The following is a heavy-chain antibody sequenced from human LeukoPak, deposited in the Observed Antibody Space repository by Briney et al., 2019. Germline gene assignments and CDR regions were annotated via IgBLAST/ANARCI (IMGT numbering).Heavy chain of an antibody. CDR2: ISYDGSNK. Sequence: PGGSLRLSCAASGFTFSSYSIHWVRQAPGKGLEWVAVISYDGSNKYYADSVKGRFTISRDNSKNTLYLEMNSLRTEDTAVYYCAKVNRIAVAGSLDYWGQGTLVTVSS. CDR3: AKVNRIAVAGSLDY. J-gene: IGHJ4*02. D-gene: IGHD6-19*01. CDR1: GFTFSSYS. V-gene: IGHV3-30*18.